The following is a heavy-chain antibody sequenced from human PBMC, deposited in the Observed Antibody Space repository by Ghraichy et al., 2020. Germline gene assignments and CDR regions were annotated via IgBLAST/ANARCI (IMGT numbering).Heavy chain of an antibody. V-gene: IGHV1-18*04. J-gene: IGHJ6*02. CDR1: GYTFTSYG. D-gene: IGHD2-2*01. CDR2: ISAYNGNT. Sequence: ASVKVSCKASGYTFTSYGISWVRQAPGQGLEWMGWISAYNGNTNYAQKLQGRVTMTTDTSTSTAYMELRSLRSDDTAVYYCARDREVVVPAASPPETDYYYYYGMDVWGQGTTVTVSS. CDR3: ARDREVVVPAASPPETDYYYYYGMDV.